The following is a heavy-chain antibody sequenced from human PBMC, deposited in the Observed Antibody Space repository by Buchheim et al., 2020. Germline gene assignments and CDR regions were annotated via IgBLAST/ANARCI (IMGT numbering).Heavy chain of an antibody. Sequence: QVQLVQSGAEVKKPGSSVRVSCKGSGLTFSNHAISWFRQAPGQGLEWMGGIIPMYGTTTYARKFQGRITFTADELPATAYMEVSSLRSDDTAIYYCARQRSPRSHCFGDHCYSFYYTAMDVWGQGTT. CDR1: GLTFSNHA. CDR3: ARQRSPRSHCFGDHCYSFYYTAMDV. D-gene: IGHD2-15*01. J-gene: IGHJ6*02. CDR2: IIPMYGTT. V-gene: IGHV1-69*01.